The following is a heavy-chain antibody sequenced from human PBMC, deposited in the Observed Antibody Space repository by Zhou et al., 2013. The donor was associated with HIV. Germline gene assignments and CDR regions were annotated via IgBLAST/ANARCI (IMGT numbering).Heavy chain of an antibody. CDR2: ISAYNGKT. Sequence: QVQLVQSGAEVKKPGASVKVSCKASGYIFTSYGISWVRQAPGQGLEWMGWISAYNGKTNYAQKFQGRVTMTRDTSISTAYMELSRLRSDDTAVYYCARDSGVLGLTMIQEAVAFDIWGQGTMVTVSS. CDR1: GYIFTSYG. CDR3: ARDSGVLGLTMIQEAVAFDI. V-gene: IGHV1-18*01. J-gene: IGHJ3*02. D-gene: IGHD3-22*01.